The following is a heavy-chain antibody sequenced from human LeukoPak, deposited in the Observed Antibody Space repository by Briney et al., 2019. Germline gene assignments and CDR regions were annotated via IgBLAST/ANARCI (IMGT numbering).Heavy chain of an antibody. CDR2: IYYSGST. CDR3: ARYIRTQVGAIPYYFDY. CDR1: GGSISSSSYY. J-gene: IGHJ4*02. V-gene: IGHV4-39*01. D-gene: IGHD1-26*01. Sequence: KPSETLSLTCTVSGGSISSSSYYWGWIRQPPGKGLEWIGSIYYSGSTYYNPSLKSRVTISVDTSKNQFSLRLSSVTAADTAVYYCARYIRTQVGAIPYYFDYWGQGTLVTVSS.